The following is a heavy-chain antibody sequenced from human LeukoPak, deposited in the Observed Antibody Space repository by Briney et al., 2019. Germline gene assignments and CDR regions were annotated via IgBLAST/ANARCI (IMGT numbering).Heavy chain of an antibody. D-gene: IGHD4/OR15-4a*01. J-gene: IGHJ4*02. V-gene: IGHV3-53*01. CDR2: IYMDNT. CDR3: ARRAGAYSHPYDY. Sequence: GGSLRLSCTVSGFTVSSNSMSWVRQAPGKGLEWVSFIYMDNTHYSDSVKGRVTISRDNSTTALYLQMNSLRAEDTAVYYCARRAGAYSHPYDYWGQGTLVTVSS. CDR1: GFTVSSNS.